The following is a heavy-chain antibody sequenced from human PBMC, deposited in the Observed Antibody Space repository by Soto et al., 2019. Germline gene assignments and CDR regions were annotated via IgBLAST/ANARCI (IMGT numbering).Heavy chain of an antibody. D-gene: IGHD3-9*01. CDR2: IYPGDSDT. CDR1: GYSFTSYW. Sequence: RGESLKISCRGSGYSFTSYWIGWVRQMPGKGLEWMGIIYPGDSDTRYSPSFQGQVTISADKSISTAYLQWSSLKASDTAMYYCERRLYYHILNGYPHEGMDVWGQGTTVTVSS. J-gene: IGHJ6*02. V-gene: IGHV5-51*01. CDR3: ERRLYYHILNGYPHEGMDV.